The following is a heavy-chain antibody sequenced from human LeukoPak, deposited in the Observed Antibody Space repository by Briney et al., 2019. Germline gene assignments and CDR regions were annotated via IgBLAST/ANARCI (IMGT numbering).Heavy chain of an antibody. V-gene: IGHV4-39*07. Sequence: PSETLSLTCTVSGGSISSSSYYWGWIRQPPGKGLEWIGSIYHSGSTNYNPSLKSRVTISVDKSKNQFSLKLSSVTAADTAVYYCARVRGYRSTWYVAYYMDVWGKGTTVTVSS. J-gene: IGHJ6*03. CDR1: GGSISSSSYY. CDR2: IYHSGST. D-gene: IGHD6-13*01. CDR3: ARVRGYRSTWYVAYYMDV.